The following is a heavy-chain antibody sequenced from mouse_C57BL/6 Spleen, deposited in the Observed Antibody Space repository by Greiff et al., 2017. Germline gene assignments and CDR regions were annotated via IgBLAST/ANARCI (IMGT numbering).Heavy chain of an antibody. Sequence: EVQLQESGPELVKPGASVKISCKASGYSFTGYYMNWVKQSPEKSLEWIGEINPSTGGTTYNQKFKAKATLTVDKSSSTAYMQLKSLTSEDSAVYYCARMADHAMDYWGQGTSVTVSS. CDR2: INPSTGGT. CDR3: ARMADHAMDY. V-gene: IGHV1-42*01. CDR1: GYSFTGYY. J-gene: IGHJ4*01. D-gene: IGHD3-3*01.